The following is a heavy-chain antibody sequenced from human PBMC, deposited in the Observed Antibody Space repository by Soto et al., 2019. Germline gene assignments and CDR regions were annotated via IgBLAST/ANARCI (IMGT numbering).Heavy chain of an antibody. J-gene: IGHJ6*02. D-gene: IGHD3-10*01. CDR1: GYTFTSHD. CDR2: MNPNSGNT. CDR3: ARARKGDYYGSGSLFYYYGMDV. Sequence: ASVKVSCKASGYTFTSHDINWVRQATGQGLEWMGWMNPNSGNTGYAQKFQGRVTMTRNTSISTAYMELSSLRSEDTAVYYFARARKGDYYGSGSLFYYYGMDVWGQGTTVTVSS. V-gene: IGHV1-8*01.